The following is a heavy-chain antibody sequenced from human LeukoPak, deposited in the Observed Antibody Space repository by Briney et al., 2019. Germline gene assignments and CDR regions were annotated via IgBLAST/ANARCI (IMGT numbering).Heavy chain of an antibody. Sequence: PGGSLRLSCAASGFAFSDYFMHWVRQSPEKGLVWVSDIHPHGRYAAYADSVRGRFTISRDDAKYTLYLQMNSLTSEDTAVYYCVRGTNDWKGLDYWGQGTLVTASS. J-gene: IGHJ4*02. CDR3: VRGTNDWKGLDY. D-gene: IGHD1-1*01. CDR2: IHPHGRYA. CDR1: GFAFSDYF. V-gene: IGHV3-74*03.